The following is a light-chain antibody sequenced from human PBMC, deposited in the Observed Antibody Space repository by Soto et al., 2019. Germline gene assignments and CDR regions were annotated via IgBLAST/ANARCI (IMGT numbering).Light chain of an antibody. CDR1: SSDVGDYNY. Sequence: QPALTQPHSVSGSPGQSVTISCTGTSSDVGDYNYVSWYQQHPGKAPKLMIYDVTKRPSGVPHRFSGSKSGNTDSLTVSGLQAEDDADYYSCSYVVSWPYVFGMETKLSVL. CDR3: CSYVVSWPYV. J-gene: IGLJ1*01. CDR2: DVT. V-gene: IGLV2-11*01.